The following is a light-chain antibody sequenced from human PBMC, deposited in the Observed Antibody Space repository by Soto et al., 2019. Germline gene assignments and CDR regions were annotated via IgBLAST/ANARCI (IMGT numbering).Light chain of an antibody. V-gene: IGLV2-23*02. CDR1: SSDVGSYNL. CDR3: CSYAGSSTSLVV. CDR2: EVS. J-gene: IGLJ2*01. Sequence: QSALTQPASVSGSPEQSITISCTGTSSDVGSYNLVSWYQQHPGKAPKLMIYEVSKRPSGVSNRFSGSKSGNTASLTISGLQAEDEADYYCCSYAGSSTSLVVFGGGTKLTVL.